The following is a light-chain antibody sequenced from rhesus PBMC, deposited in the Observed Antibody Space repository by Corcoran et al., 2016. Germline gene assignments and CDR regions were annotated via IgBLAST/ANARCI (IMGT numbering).Light chain of an antibody. CDR3: CSYAGSYTDI. J-gene: IGLJ1*01. CDR1: SSDIGGYNY. CDR2: EVN. V-gene: IGLV2-32*01. Sequence: QAALTQPRSVSGSPGQSVTISCTGTSSDIGGYNYVSWYQQHPGTAPELMIYEVNKRPSGVSDRFSGSKSDNTASLTISGLQAEDEADYYCCSYAGSYTDIFGAGTRFTVL.